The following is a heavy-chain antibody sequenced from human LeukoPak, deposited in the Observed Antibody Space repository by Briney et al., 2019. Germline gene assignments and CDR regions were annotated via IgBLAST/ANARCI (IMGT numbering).Heavy chain of an antibody. V-gene: IGHV3-53*01. D-gene: IGHD1-26*01. J-gene: IGHJ4*02. CDR3: ARGYLIDY. CDR1: GLTDNSNY. Sequence: GDPLRLFCAASGLTDNSNYMRCVGPPPGKGLEWVSVVYSGDRTYDADSVKGRFTISRDDSTNALYLLMNSLRVEVTAVYYCARGYLIDYWGQRTLVTVSS. CDR2: VYSGDRT.